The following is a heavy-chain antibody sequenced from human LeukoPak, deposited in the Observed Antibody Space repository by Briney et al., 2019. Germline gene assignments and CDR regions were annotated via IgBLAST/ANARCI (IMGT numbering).Heavy chain of an antibody. Sequence: PTETLSLTCTVSGVSISSGGYYWSWIRQHPGKGLEWIGYIYYSGSTYYNPSLKSRVTISVDTSKNQFSLKLSSVTAADTAVYYCARDVITMVRGVNRNYYYGMDAWGQGTTVTVSS. CDR2: IYYSGST. D-gene: IGHD3-10*01. CDR1: GVSISSGGYY. CDR3: ARDVITMVRGVNRNYYYGMDA. V-gene: IGHV4-31*03. J-gene: IGHJ6*02.